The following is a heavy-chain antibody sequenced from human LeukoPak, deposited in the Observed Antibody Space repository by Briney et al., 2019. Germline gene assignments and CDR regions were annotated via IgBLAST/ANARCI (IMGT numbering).Heavy chain of an antibody. CDR1: GGSISSSSYY. CDR3: ARGTARWLRRACIDY. J-gene: IGHJ4*02. Sequence: SETLSLTCTVSGGSISSSSYYWSWIRQPPGKGLEWIGEINHSGSTNYNPSLKSRVTISVDTSKNQFSLKLSSVTAADTAVYYCARGTARWLRRACIDYWGQGTLVTVSS. D-gene: IGHD5-12*01. V-gene: IGHV4-39*07. CDR2: INHSGST.